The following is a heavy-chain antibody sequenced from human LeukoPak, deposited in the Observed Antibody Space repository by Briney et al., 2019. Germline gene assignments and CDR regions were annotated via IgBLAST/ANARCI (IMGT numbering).Heavy chain of an antibody. V-gene: IGHV4-59*01. CDR3: ARIKGGSYYYYGMDV. CDR2: INYSGST. Sequence: PSETLSLTCTVSGGSISSYYWSWIRQPPGKGLEWIGYINYSGSTNYNPSLKSRVTISVDTSKNQFSLKLSSVTAADTAVYYCARIKGGSYYYYGMDVWGQGTTVTVSS. J-gene: IGHJ6*02. CDR1: GGSISSYY.